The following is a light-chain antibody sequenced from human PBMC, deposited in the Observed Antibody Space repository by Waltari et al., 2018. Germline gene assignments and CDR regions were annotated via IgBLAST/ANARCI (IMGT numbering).Light chain of an antibody. Sequence: QSVLTQPPSASGTPGQEVTISCSGTGSSGGGNFVVWYQQLPGAAPKLLIFRSDRRPSGVPDRISGSKSGTSASLVITGLRSEDEADYYCAAWDDSLSAYVFGTGTKVTVL. J-gene: IGLJ1*01. CDR2: RSD. CDR3: AAWDDSLSAYV. V-gene: IGLV1-47*01. CDR1: GSSGGGNF.